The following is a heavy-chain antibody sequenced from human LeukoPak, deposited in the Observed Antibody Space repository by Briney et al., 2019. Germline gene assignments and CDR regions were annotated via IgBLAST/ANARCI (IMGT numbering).Heavy chain of an antibody. CDR2: IYSGGTT. CDR3: AKMGNYYGMDV. V-gene: IGHV3-66*01. J-gene: IGHJ6*02. D-gene: IGHD7-27*01. Sequence: GGSLRLSCVASGLPIADFAMHWVRQAPGKGLEWVSVIYSGGTTYYADSVKGRFTISRDNSKDTLYLQMNSLRVEDTAVYYCAKMGNYYGMDVWGQGTTVTVSS. CDR1: GLPIADFA.